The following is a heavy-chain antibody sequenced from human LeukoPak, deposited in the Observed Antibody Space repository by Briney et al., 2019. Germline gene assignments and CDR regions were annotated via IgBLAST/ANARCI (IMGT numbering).Heavy chain of an antibody. J-gene: IGHJ5*02. CDR2: IYTSGST. V-gene: IGHV4-4*07. D-gene: IGHD3-3*01. CDR3: ARGQYYDFWSGRTKNNWFDP. CDR1: GGSISSYY. Sequence: SGTLSLTCAVSGGSISSYYWSWIRQPAGKGLEWIGRIYTSGSTNYNPSLKSRVTMSVDTSKNQFSPKLSSVTAADTAVYYCARGQYYDFWSGRTKNNWFDPWGQGTLVTVSS.